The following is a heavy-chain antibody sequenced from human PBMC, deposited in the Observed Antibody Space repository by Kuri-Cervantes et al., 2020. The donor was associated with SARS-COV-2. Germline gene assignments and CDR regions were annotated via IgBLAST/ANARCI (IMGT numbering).Heavy chain of an antibody. Sequence: ASVKVSCKASGYTFTSYAMHWVRQAPGQRLEWMGWINAGNGNTKYSQKFQGRVTITRDTSASTAYMELSSLRSGDTAVYYCARTYCSSTSCSPGDYWGQGTLVTVSS. D-gene: IGHD2-2*01. CDR3: ARTYCSSTSCSPGDY. V-gene: IGHV1-3*01. CDR1: GYTFTSYA. J-gene: IGHJ4*02. CDR2: INAGNGNT.